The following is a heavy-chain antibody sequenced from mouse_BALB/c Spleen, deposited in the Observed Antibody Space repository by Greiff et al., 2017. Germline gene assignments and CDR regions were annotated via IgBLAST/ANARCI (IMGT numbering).Heavy chain of an antibody. J-gene: IGHJ4*01. CDR1: GFTFNTYA. CDR2: IRSKSNNYAT. CDR3: VREGGRMDY. Sequence: EVQVVESGGGLVQPKGSLKLSCAASGFTFNTYAMNWVRQAPGKGLEWVARIRSKSNNYATYYADSVKDRFTISRDDSQSMLYLQMNNLKTEDTAMYYCVREGGRMDYWGQGTSVTVSS. D-gene: IGHD3-3*01. V-gene: IGHV10-1*02.